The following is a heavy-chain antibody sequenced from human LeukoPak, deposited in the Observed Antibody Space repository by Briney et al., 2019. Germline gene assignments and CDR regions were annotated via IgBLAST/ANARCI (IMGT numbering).Heavy chain of an antibody. V-gene: IGHV3-33*01. J-gene: IGHJ4*02. CDR2: IWYDGSNR. D-gene: IGHD4-17*01. CDR1: GFTFSSYG. CDR3: ARVDYGDYGFDY. Sequence: GGSLRLSCAASGFTFSSYGMHWVRQAPGKGLEWVAVIWYDGSNRYYADSVKGRFTISRDNSKNTLYLQMNSLRAEDTAVYYCARVDYGDYGFDYWGQGTLVTVSS.